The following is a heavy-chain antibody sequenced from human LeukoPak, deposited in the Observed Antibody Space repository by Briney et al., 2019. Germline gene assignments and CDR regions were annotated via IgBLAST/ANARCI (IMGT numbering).Heavy chain of an antibody. CDR3: ARAPTGGFYYYYYMDV. D-gene: IGHD3-10*01. Sequence: SQTLSLTCTVSGGSISSGSYYWSWIRQPAGKGLEWIGRIYTSGSTNYNPSLKSRVTISVDPSKNQFSLKLSSVTAADTAVYYCARAPTGGFYYYYYMDVWGKGTTVTVSS. CDR1: GGSISSGSYY. V-gene: IGHV4-61*02. CDR2: IYTSGST. J-gene: IGHJ6*03.